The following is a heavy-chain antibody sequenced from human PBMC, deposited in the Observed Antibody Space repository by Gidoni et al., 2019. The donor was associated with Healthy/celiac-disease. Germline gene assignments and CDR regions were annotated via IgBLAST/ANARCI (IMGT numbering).Heavy chain of an antibody. CDR1: GFTFSSYS. Sequence: EVQLVESGGGLVKPGGSLRLSCAASGFTFSSYSMNWVRQAPGKGLEWVSSISSSSSYIYYADSVKGRFTISRDNAKNSLYLQMNSLRAEDTAVYYCARVVTGTTFGYFDYWGQGTLVTVSS. V-gene: IGHV3-21*01. J-gene: IGHJ4*02. D-gene: IGHD1-20*01. CDR3: ARVVTGTTFGYFDY. CDR2: ISSSSSYI.